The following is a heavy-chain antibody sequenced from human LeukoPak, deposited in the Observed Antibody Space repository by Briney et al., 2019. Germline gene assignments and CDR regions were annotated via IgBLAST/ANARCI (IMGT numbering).Heavy chain of an antibody. D-gene: IGHD1-26*01. CDR2: IYYGGST. CDR1: GGSISSSSYY. Sequence: SETLSLTCTVSGGSISSSSYYWGWIRQPPGKGLEWMGSIYYGGSTYYNPSLKSRVTISVDTSKNQFSLKLSSVTAADTAVYYCASLVGANDYWGQGTLVTASS. CDR3: ASLVGANDY. V-gene: IGHV4-39*01. J-gene: IGHJ4*02.